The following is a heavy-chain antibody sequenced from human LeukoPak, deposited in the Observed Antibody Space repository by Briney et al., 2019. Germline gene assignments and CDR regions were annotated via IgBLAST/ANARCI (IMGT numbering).Heavy chain of an antibody. Sequence: GASVKVSCKASGYTFTSYGISWVRQAPGQGLEWMGWISAYNGNTNYAQKLQGRVTMTTDTSTSTAYMELRSLRSDDTAVYYCARQGSDYYGSGSYYNPSDYWGQGTLVTVSS. V-gene: IGHV1-18*04. CDR3: ARQGSDYYGSGSYYNPSDY. J-gene: IGHJ4*02. CDR1: GYTFTSYG. CDR2: ISAYNGNT. D-gene: IGHD3-10*01.